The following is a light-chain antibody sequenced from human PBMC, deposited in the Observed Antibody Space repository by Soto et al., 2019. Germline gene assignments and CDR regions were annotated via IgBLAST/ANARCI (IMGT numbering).Light chain of an antibody. V-gene: IGLV2-14*01. J-gene: IGLJ1*01. CDR2: EVS. CDR1: SSDVGNYKY. Sequence: QSTLTQPASVSWSPGQSITISCTGTSSDVGNYKYVSWYQQHPGKAPKLMIYEVSNRPSGVSNRFSGSKSGNTASLTIYGFPDEDKNNYYCSSYPGRRTRVFGTGTKVTV. CDR3: SSYPGRRTRV.